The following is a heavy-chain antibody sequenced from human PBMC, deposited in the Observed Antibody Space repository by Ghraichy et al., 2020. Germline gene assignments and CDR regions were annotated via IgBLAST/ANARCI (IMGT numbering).Heavy chain of an antibody. J-gene: IGHJ2*01. CDR3: AKIGTTGFWYFDL. CDR2: ISSNGNST. CDR1: GFPFSSHG. D-gene: IGHD1-7*01. V-gene: IGHV3-23*01. Sequence: GGSLRLSCAASGFPFSSHGMSWVRQPPGKGLEWVSSISSNGNSTFYVGSVKGRFTISRDNSKNTLHLQKNSLRSEDTAVYYCAKIGTTGFWYFDLWGRGTLVTVSS.